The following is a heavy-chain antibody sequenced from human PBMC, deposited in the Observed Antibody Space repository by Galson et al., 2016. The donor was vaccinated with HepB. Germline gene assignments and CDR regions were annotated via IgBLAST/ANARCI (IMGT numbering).Heavy chain of an antibody. CDR2: ISTDGNKK. CDR1: GFTFRTYT. Sequence: SLRLSCAASGFTFRTYTTHWVRQAPGKGLEWVALISTDGNKKYYADSVKGRFTISRDNSKNTLSLQMNSLRAEDTAVYYCTRVIRASDWCYYDYYGMYVWGQGTTVTVSS. V-gene: IGHV3-30*04. CDR3: TRVIRASDWCYYDYYGMYV. J-gene: IGHJ6*02. D-gene: IGHD3-9*01.